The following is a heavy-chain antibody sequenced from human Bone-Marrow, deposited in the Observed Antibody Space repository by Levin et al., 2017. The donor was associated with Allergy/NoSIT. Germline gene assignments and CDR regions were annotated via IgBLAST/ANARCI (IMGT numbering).Heavy chain of an antibody. J-gene: IGHJ4*02. V-gene: IGHV3-23*01. Sequence: GALRLSCAASGFSFANHAMTWVRHAPGKGLEWVSTIRPNSERTYFADSVKGRFTVSRDDSVNMMSLQMSSLRADDAAVYYCAREQGARGWYTVDFWGQGALVTVSS. D-gene: IGHD6-19*01. CDR1: GFSFANHA. CDR2: IRPNSERT. CDR3: AREQGARGWYTVDF.